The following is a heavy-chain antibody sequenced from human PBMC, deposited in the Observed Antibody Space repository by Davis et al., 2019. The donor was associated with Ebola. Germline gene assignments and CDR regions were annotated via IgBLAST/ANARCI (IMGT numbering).Heavy chain of an antibody. CDR3: ARDLIWFGDLTSYFDY. CDR2: ISAYNGDT. D-gene: IGHD3-10*01. V-gene: IGHV1-18*04. CDR1: GYTFTSYG. J-gene: IGHJ4*02. Sequence: ASVKVSCKASGYTFTSYGISWVRQAPGQGLEWMGWISAYNGDTNYAQKLQGRVTMTTDTSTSTAYMELRSLRSDDTAVYYCARDLIWFGDLTSYFDYWGQGTLVTVSS.